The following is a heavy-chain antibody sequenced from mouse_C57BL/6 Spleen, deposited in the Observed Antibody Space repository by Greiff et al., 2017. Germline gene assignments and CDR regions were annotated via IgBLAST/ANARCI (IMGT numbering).Heavy chain of an antibody. J-gene: IGHJ2*01. CDR1: GYAFTNYL. V-gene: IGHV1-54*01. Sequence: QVQLQQSGAELVRPGTSVKVSCKASGYAFTNYLIEWVKQRPGQGLAWIGVINPGSGGTNYNEKFKGKATLTADKSSSTAYMQLSSLTSEDSAVYFCASGGYFDYWGQGTTLTVSS. CDR3: ASGGYFDY. CDR2: INPGSGGT.